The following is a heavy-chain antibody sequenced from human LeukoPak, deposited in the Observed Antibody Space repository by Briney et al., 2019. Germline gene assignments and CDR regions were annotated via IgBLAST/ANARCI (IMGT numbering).Heavy chain of an antibody. CDR2: ISSSSHYI. CDR1: GFTFSTYS. V-gene: IGHV3-21*01. CDR3: ARIEDENQVKH. D-gene: IGHD3-10*01. J-gene: IGHJ4*02. Sequence: GGSLRLSCAASGFTFSTYSMNWVRQAPGKGLEWVSSISSSSHYIYEADSVKGRFTISRDNAKNSLYLQMNSLRAEDAAVYYCARIEDENQVKHWGQGTLVTVSS.